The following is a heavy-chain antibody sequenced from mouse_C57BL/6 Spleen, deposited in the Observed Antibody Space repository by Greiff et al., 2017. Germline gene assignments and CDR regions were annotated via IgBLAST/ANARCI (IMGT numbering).Heavy chain of an antibody. J-gene: IGHJ4*01. CDR1: GYTFTSYW. CDR2: IDPNSGGT. V-gene: IGHV1-72*01. Sequence: VQLQQPGAELVKPGASVKLSCKASGYTFTSYWMHWVKQRPGRGLEWIGRIDPNSGGTKYNEKFKSKATLTVDKPSSTAYMQLSSLTSEDSAVYYCARSLITTVVEGDYAMDYWGQGTSVTVSS. CDR3: ARSLITTVVEGDYAMDY. D-gene: IGHD1-1*01.